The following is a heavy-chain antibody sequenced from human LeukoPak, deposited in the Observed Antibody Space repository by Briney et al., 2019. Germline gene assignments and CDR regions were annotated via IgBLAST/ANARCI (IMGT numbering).Heavy chain of an antibody. V-gene: IGHV1-18*01. CDR1: GYTYTSYG. CDR3: AREWFGELSKDY. D-gene: IGHD3-10*01. CDR2: ISAYNGNT. Sequence: ASVKVSCKASGYTYTSYGISWVRQAPGQGLEWMGWISAYNGNTNYAQKLQGRVTMTTDTSTSTAYMELRSLRSDDTAVYYCAREWFGELSKDYWGQGTLVTVSS. J-gene: IGHJ4*02.